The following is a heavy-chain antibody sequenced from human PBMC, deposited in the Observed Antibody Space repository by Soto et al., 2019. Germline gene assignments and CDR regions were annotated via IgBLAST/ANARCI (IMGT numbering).Heavy chain of an antibody. Sequence: ASVKVSCKASGYTFTSYGICWVRQAPGQGLEWMGWISAYNGNTNYAQKLQGRVTMTTDTSTSTAYMELRSLRSDDTAVYYCASAHVDTVATLVDYWGQGTLVTVSS. D-gene: IGHD5-12*01. CDR3: ASAHVDTVATLVDY. CDR2: ISAYNGNT. J-gene: IGHJ4*02. CDR1: GYTFTSYG. V-gene: IGHV1-18*01.